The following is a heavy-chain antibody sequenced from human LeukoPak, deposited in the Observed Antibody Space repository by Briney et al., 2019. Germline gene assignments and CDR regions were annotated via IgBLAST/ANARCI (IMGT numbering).Heavy chain of an antibody. J-gene: IGHJ4*02. CDR2: ISAYNGNT. CDR3: ARTDYYDSSCYPEY. D-gene: IGHD3-22*01. Sequence: GASVTVSCEASGYTFTSYGISWVRQAPGQGLEWMGWISAYNGNTNYAQKLQGRVTMTTDTSTSTAYMELRSLRSDDTAVYYCARTDYYDSSCYPEYWGQETLVTVSS. CDR1: GYTFTSYG. V-gene: IGHV1-18*01.